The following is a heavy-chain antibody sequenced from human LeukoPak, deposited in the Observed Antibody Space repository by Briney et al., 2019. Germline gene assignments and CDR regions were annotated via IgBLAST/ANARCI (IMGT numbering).Heavy chain of an antibody. V-gene: IGHV3-7*01. CDR1: DFSFSTYW. Sequence: GGSLRLACAASDFSFSTYWMNWVRQAPGKGLEWVANINGDGRDTYYVGSVRGRFTISRDNADNSLYLQMNSLRGDDTAVYYCARGVSSAIDWWGQGTLVTVSS. J-gene: IGHJ4*02. CDR3: ARGVSSAIDW. CDR2: INGDGRDT. D-gene: IGHD3-10*01.